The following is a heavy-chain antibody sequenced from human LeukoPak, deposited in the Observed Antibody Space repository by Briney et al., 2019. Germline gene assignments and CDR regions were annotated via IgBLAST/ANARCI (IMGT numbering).Heavy chain of an antibody. Sequence: PSETLSLTCTVSVGSISTYYWTCIRQPRGRGVVGIGYIYYSVATNYNPSLKSRVTISLDTSKNQFSLKLSSVTAADTAIYYCTRRVAVSPVYAFDIWGQGTMVTVSS. V-gene: IGHV4-59*01. J-gene: IGHJ3*02. CDR2: IYYSVAT. D-gene: IGHD6-6*01. CDR3: TRRVAVSPVYAFDI. CDR1: VGSISTYY.